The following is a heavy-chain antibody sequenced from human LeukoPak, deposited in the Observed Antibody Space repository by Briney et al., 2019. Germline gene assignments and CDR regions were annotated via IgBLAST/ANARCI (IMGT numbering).Heavy chain of an antibody. CDR3: ARDFLDIVSTIRGAYFQH. D-gene: IGHD5-12*01. J-gene: IGHJ1*01. CDR2: ISYDGIDK. V-gene: IGHV3-30-3*01. Sequence: PGRSLRLSCAASGFTFSTFAMHWVRQAPGKGLEWVATISYDGIDKYYADSVKGRFTISRDNSKNTLYLQMNSLRAGVTAVYYCARDFLDIVSTIRGAYFQHWGQGTRVTVSS. CDR1: GFTFSTFA.